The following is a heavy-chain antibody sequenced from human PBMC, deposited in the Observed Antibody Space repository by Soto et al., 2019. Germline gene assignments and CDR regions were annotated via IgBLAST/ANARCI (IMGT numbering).Heavy chain of an antibody. Sequence: WTWIRPPPGKGLEWIGSIYFSGSTNYNPSLKGRVSISVDRAKSQFSLNLTSVTAADTAMYYCARELSYGMDVWGQGTTVIVSS. V-gene: IGHV4-59*01. CDR3: ARELSYGMDV. CDR2: IYFSGST. J-gene: IGHJ6*02.